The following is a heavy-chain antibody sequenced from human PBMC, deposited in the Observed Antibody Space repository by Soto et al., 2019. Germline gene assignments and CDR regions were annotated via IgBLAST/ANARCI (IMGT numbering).Heavy chain of an antibody. D-gene: IGHD6-13*01. Sequence: SETLSLTCTVSGGSISSNYWTWIRQPPGKGLEWIGYVYNSGSTNYNPSLKSRVTISEDTSKSQFSLKVNSMTAADTAVYYCARYRRAAVAGYTLDNWGQGILVTVSS. V-gene: IGHV4-59*01. J-gene: IGHJ4*02. CDR2: VYNSGST. CDR1: GGSISSNY. CDR3: ARYRRAAVAGYTLDN.